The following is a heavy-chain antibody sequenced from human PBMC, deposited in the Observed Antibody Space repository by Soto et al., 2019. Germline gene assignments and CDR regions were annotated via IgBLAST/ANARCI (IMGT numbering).Heavy chain of an antibody. CDR1: GCECEEYA. J-gene: IGHJ4*02. V-gene: IGHV3-9*01. CDR3: AKDRQQWLSSGYFDY. CDR2: ISWNSGSI. D-gene: IGHD6-19*01. Sequence: RRLTGASSGCECEEYAVHGGRQATGKGLGWVSGISWNSGSIGYADSVKGRFTISRDNAKNSLYLQMNSLRAEDTALYYCAKDRQQWLSSGYFDYWGQGTLVTVSS.